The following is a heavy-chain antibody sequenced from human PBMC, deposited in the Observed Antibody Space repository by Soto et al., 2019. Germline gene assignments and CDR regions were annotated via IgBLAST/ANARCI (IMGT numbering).Heavy chain of an antibody. Sequence: KESGPTLVKPTQTLTLTCTLSGFSLSTSGVGVGWIRQPPGKALEWLALIYWDDGKRFSPFFKSRLTITKDTSKKQVVLTMTHMDPVDTATYYCVHRLSRSSCDYWFQGTLVTVSS. V-gene: IGHV2-5*02. D-gene: IGHD6-6*01. CDR2: IYWDDGK. CDR1: GFSLSTSGVG. J-gene: IGHJ4*02. CDR3: VHRLSRSSCDY.